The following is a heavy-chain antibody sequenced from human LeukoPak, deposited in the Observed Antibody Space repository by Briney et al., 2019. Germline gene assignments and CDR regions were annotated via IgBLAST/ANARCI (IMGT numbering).Heavy chain of an antibody. CDR2: ISGSGGST. D-gene: IGHD3-22*01. Sequence: GGSLRLPCVASGFTFSSYAMSWVRQAPGKGLEWVSAISGSGGSTYYADSVKGRFTISRDNSKNTLYLQMNSLRAEDTAVYYCAKDPGYYYDSSGYYPSYYYYGMDVWGQGTTVTVSS. J-gene: IGHJ6*02. CDR1: GFTFSSYA. CDR3: AKDPGYYYDSSGYYPSYYYYGMDV. V-gene: IGHV3-23*01.